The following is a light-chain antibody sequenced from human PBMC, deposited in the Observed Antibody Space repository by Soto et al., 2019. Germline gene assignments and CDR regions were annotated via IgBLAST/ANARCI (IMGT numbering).Light chain of an antibody. CDR1: SSNIGSNY. J-gene: IGLJ1*01. Sequence: QSVLTQPPSASGTPGQRVTISCSGSSSNIGSNYVYWYQQLPGTAPKLLIYSNNQRPSGVPDRFSGSKSGTSASLAISGLRSEDEADYYCAAWDDSLSGLVFGTG. CDR2: SNN. V-gene: IGLV1-47*02. CDR3: AAWDDSLSGLV.